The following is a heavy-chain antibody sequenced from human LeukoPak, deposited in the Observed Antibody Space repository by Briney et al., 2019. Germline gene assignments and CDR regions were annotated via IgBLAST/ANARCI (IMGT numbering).Heavy chain of an antibody. V-gene: IGHV1-18*01. CDR1: GYTFTSYG. Sequence: ASVKVSCTASGYTFTSYGISWVRQAPGQGLEWMGWISAYNGNTNYAQKPQGRVTMTTDTSTSTAYMELRSLRSDDTAVYYCAKGGGYSYNIMGNWFDPWGQGTLVTVSS. CDR2: ISAYNGNT. CDR3: AKGGGYSYNIMGNWFDP. J-gene: IGHJ5*02. D-gene: IGHD5-18*01.